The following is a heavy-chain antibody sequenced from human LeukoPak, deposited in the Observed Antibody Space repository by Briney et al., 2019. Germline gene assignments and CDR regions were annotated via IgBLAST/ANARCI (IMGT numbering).Heavy chain of an antibody. V-gene: IGHV3-7*01. D-gene: IGHD6-13*01. Sequence: GGSLRLSCAASGFNFSSYWMSWVRQAPGKGLEWVANIKQDGSEKYYVDSVKGRFTISRDNAKNSLYLQMNSLRAEDTAVYYCARVRAIAAAVDYFDYWGQGTLVTVSS. CDR1: GFNFSSYW. CDR3: ARVRAIAAAVDYFDY. J-gene: IGHJ4*02. CDR2: IKQDGSEK.